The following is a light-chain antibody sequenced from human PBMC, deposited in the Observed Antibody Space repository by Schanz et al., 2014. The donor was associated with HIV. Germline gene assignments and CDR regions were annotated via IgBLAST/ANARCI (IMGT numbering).Light chain of an antibody. CDR3: SSYTSSSAPYV. CDR1: GSNIGRNT. J-gene: IGLJ1*01. CDR2: TNS. V-gene: IGLV1-44*01. Sequence: QSVLTQPPSASGTPGQRVTISCSGSGSNIGRNTVSWYQQFPGTAPKVVIYTNSQRPSGVPDRFSGSKSGNTASLTISGLQAEDEADFYCSSYTSSSAPYVFGTGTKLTVL.